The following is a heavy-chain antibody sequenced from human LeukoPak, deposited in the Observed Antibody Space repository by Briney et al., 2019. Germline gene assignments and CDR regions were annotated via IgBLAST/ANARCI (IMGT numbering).Heavy chain of an antibody. CDR2: IYTSGST. D-gene: IGHD6-13*01. V-gene: IGHV4-4*07. Sequence: PSETLSLTCTVSGGSISSYYWSWIRQPAGKGLEWIGRIYTSGSTNYNPSLKSRVTMSVDTSKNQFSLKLSSVTAADTALYYCARVSSSWYGEYYFDYWGQGTLVTVSS. J-gene: IGHJ4*02. CDR3: ARVSSSWYGEYYFDY. CDR1: GGSISSYY.